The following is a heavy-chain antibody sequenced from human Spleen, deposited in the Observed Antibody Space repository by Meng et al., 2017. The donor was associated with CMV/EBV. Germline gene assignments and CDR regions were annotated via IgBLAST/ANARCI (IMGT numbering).Heavy chain of an antibody. D-gene: IGHD2-2*01. V-gene: IGHV3-73*01. J-gene: IGHJ5*02. Sequence: AGTGYIFGGAAIHWVRQASGKGLEWVGRIRTQSNGYAAEYAASVKGRFTISRDDSKKTAYLQMSSLKTEDTAVYYCTRLWSTGGFDPWGQGTLVTVSS. CDR3: TRLWSTGGFDP. CDR2: IRTQSNGYAA. CDR1: GYIFGGAA.